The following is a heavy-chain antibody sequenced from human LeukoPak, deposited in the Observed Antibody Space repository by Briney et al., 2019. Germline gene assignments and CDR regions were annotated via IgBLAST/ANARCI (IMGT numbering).Heavy chain of an antibody. J-gene: IGHJ4*02. D-gene: IGHD3-22*01. CDR1: GGSISSYY. CDR2: IYYSGST. Sequence: SETLSLTCTVSGGSISSYYWSWIRQPPGKGLEWIGYIYYSGSTNYNPSLKSRVTISVDTSKNQFSLKLSSVTAADTAVYYCAREGVDSSGYYYRRSFDYWGQGTLVTVSS. CDR3: AREGVDSSGYYYRRSFDY. V-gene: IGHV4-59*01.